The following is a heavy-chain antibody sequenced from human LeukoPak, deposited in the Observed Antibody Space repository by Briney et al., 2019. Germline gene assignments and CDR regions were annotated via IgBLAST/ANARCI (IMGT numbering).Heavy chain of an antibody. V-gene: IGHV3-53*01. J-gene: IGHJ6*03. Sequence: PGGSLRLSCAASGFTVSSNYMSWVRQAPGKGLEWVSVIYSGRSTYYADSVKGRFTISRDNSKNTLYLQMNSLRAEDTAVYYCARVRDGYKPPKLSSYYYMDVWGKGTTVTISS. CDR1: GFTVSSNY. D-gene: IGHD5-24*01. CDR2: IYSGRST. CDR3: ARVRDGYKPPKLSSYYYMDV.